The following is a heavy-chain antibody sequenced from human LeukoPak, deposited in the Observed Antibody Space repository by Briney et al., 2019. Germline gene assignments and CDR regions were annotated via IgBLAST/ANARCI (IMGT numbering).Heavy chain of an antibody. V-gene: IGHV4-39*07. J-gene: IGHJ4*02. Sequence: SETLSLTCTVSGASISSITYYWGWIRQPPGKGLEWIGSIYYSGSTYYTTSLKSRVTISVDTSKNQFSLKLSSVTAADTAVYYCAREWSYYDSTQFDYWGQGTLVTVSS. CDR1: GASISSITYY. CDR2: IYYSGST. CDR3: AREWSYYDSTQFDY. D-gene: IGHD3-22*01.